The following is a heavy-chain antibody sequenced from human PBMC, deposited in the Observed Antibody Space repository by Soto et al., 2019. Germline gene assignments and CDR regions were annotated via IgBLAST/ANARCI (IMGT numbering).Heavy chain of an antibody. Sequence: SETLSLTCAVAGGSISSSNWWRWVSQPPGKGLEWIGEIYHSGSTNYNPSLKSRVTISVDKSKNQFSLKLSSVTAADTAVYYCAGGAPMGYYDSSGYQFDYWGQGTLVTVSS. V-gene: IGHV4-4*02. CDR1: GGSISSSNW. J-gene: IGHJ4*02. CDR2: IYHSGST. D-gene: IGHD3-22*01. CDR3: AGGAPMGYYDSSGYQFDY.